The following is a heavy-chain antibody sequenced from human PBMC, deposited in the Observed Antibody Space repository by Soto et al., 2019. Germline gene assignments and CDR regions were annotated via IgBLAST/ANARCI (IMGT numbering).Heavy chain of an antibody. CDR3: TRAPVSGSYCFDF. CDR2: MYYSGTT. V-gene: IGHV4-59*01. D-gene: IGHD1-26*01. J-gene: IGHJ4*02. CDR1: GGSISSYY. Sequence: SETLSLTCTVSGGSISSYYWSWIRQPPGKGLEWIGYMYYSGTTNYNPSLKSRVTISVDTSMNQFSLKLSSVTPADTAVYYCTRAPVSGSYCFDFWGQGTPVTVS.